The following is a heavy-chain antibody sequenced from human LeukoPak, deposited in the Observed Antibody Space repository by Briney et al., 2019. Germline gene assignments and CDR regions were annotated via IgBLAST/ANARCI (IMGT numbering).Heavy chain of an antibody. V-gene: IGHV3-21*01. J-gene: IGHJ4*02. Sequence: PGGSLRLSCAASGFTFSSYSMNWVRQAPGKGLEWVSSISSSSSYIYYADSVKGRFTISGDNAKNSLYLQMNSLRAEDTAVYYCARSNSGSYYDYFDYWGQGTLVTVSS. CDR1: GFTFSSYS. CDR2: ISSSSSYI. D-gene: IGHD1-26*01. CDR3: ARSNSGSYYDYFDY.